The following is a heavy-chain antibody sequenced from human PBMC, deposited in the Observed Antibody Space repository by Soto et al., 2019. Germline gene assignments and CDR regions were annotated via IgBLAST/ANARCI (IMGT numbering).Heavy chain of an antibody. V-gene: IGHV4-39*07. J-gene: IGHJ5*02. CDR2: IYYSGST. D-gene: IGHD3-10*01. CDR1: GGSISSSSYY. CDR3: ARVPPGASWFDP. Sequence: SETLSLTCTVSGGSISSSSYYWGWIRQPPGKGLEWIGSIYYSGSTYYNPSLKSRVTISVDTSKNQFSLNLSSVTAADTAVYFCARVPPGASWFDPLGQGTLVTVSS.